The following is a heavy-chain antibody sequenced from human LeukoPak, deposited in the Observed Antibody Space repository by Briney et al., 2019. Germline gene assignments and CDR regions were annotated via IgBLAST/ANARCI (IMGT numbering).Heavy chain of an antibody. V-gene: IGHV4-39*07. CDR3: ARVDGSCSGGSCPSGNWFDP. CDR2: IFYSGST. D-gene: IGHD2-15*01. J-gene: IGHJ5*02. CDR1: SGSISTSNYY. Sequence: KPSETLSLTCTVSSGSISTSNYYWGWVRQPPGKALEWIGNIFYSGSTYYSPSLKSRVTISVDTSKNQFSLKLSSVTAADTAVDYCARVDGSCSGGSCPSGNWFDPWGQGTLVTVSS.